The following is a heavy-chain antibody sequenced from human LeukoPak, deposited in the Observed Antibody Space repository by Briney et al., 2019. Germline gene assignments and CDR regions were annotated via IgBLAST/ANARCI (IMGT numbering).Heavy chain of an antibody. Sequence: PGRSLRLSSAPSGFTFSTSGMHWVRQAPGKGLEWVALIWYDGSNEYADSVKGRFTISRDNSKNTLYLQMNSLRTEDTAVYHCAKDQGANYYYYIDVWGKGATVTVSS. CDR2: IWYDGSNE. D-gene: IGHD4/OR15-4a*01. CDR3: AKDQGANYYYYIDV. CDR1: GFTFSTSG. V-gene: IGHV3-33*06. J-gene: IGHJ6*03.